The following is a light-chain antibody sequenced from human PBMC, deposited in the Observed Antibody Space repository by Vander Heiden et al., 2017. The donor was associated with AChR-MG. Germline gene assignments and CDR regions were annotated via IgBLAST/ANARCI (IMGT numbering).Light chain of an antibody. V-gene: IGLV1-40*01. Sequence: QSVLTHPPSVSGAPGQRVTIPCTGSRSNIGAGYDVHWYQQLPGTAPKLLIYGNSNRPSGVPDRFSGSKSGTSASLAITGLQAEDEADYYCQSYDSSLSGSRVFGTGTKVTVL. CDR1: RSNIGAGYD. J-gene: IGLJ1*01. CDR3: QSYDSSLSGSRV. CDR2: GNS.